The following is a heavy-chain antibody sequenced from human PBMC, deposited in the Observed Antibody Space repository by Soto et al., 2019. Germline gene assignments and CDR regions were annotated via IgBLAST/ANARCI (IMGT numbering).Heavy chain of an antibody. J-gene: IGHJ5*02. V-gene: IGHV4-34*01. D-gene: IGHD3-9*01. CDR1: GGSFSGYY. Sequence: SETLSLTCAVYGGSFSGYYWSWIRQPPGKGLEWIGEINHSGSTNYNPSLKSRVTISVDTSKNQFSLKLSSVTAADTAVYYCARGPYYDILTGYLKTSNWFDPWGQGTLVTVS. CDR3: ARGPYYDILTGYLKTSNWFDP. CDR2: INHSGST.